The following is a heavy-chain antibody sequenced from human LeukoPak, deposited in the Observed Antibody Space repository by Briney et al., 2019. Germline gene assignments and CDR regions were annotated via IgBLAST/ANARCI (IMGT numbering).Heavy chain of an antibody. J-gene: IGHJ4*02. CDR1: GGSISSYY. CDR2: IYYSGST. D-gene: IGHD2-8*01. CDR3: ARDSVPNTLDY. Sequence: SETLSLTCTVSGGSISSYYWSWIRQPPGKGLEWIGYIYYSGSTNYNPSLKSRVTISVDTSKNQFSLKLSSVTAADTAVYYCARDSVPNTLDYWGQGTLVTVSS. V-gene: IGHV4-59*12.